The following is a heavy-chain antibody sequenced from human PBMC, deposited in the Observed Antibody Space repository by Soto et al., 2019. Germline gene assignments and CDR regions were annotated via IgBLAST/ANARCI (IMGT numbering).Heavy chain of an antibody. CDR1: GFTFSTYA. D-gene: IGHD2-15*01. J-gene: IGHJ4*02. CDR3: AKRGTYYFDY. V-gene: IGHV3-23*01. CDR2: INSGGGGT. Sequence: GGPLRLSCAASGFTFSTYAMSWVRQAPGKGLEWVSSINSGGGGTFYSDSVKGRFTISRDNSKNTLYLQINSLRAEDTAVYYCAKRGTYYFDYWGQGALVTVSS.